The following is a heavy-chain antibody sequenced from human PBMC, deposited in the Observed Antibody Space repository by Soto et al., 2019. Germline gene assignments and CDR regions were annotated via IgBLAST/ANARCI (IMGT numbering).Heavy chain of an antibody. CDR3: ESKYGAGSYRGACCWFDP. CDR2: INHSGST. CDR1: GGSFSGYY. V-gene: IGHV4-34*01. D-gene: IGHD3-10*01. J-gene: IGHJ5*02. Sequence: QVQLQQWGAGLLKPSETLSLTCAVYGGSFSGYYWSWIRQPPGKGLEWIGEINHSGSTNYNRSLKSRVTISVDTYKDQFALKMSSVTAAATAVYYCESKYGAGSYRGACCWFDPWGQGTLVTVSS.